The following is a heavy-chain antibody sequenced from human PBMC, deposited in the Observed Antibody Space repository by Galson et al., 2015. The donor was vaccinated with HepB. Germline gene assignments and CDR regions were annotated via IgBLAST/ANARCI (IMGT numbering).Heavy chain of an antibody. CDR2: INAGNGST. CDR3: AREGSSGAFDY. CDR1: GYTFTSYA. D-gene: IGHD6-19*01. J-gene: IGHJ4*02. Sequence: SVKVSCKASGYTFTSYAMHWVRQAPGQRLEWMGWINAGNGSTKYSQKFQGRVTITRDTSASTAYMELSSLRSEDTAVYYCAREGSSGAFDYWGQGTLVTVS. V-gene: IGHV1-3*01.